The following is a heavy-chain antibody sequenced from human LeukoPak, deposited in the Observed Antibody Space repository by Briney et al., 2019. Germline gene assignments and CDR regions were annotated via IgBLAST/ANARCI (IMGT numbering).Heavy chain of an antibody. Sequence: GGSLRLSCAASGFTFSSYWMSWVRQAPGKGLEWVANIKQDGSEKYYVDSVKGRFTISRDNAKNSLYLQMNSLRAEDTAVYYCARGSTVVTRILYYYYMDVWGKGTTVTVSS. CDR1: GFTFSSYW. D-gene: IGHD4-23*01. CDR3: ARGSTVVTRILYYYYMDV. J-gene: IGHJ6*03. CDR2: IKQDGSEK. V-gene: IGHV3-7*01.